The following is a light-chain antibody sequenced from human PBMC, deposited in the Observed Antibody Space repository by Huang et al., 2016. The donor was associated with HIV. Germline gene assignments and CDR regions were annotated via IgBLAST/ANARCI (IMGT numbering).Light chain of an antibody. J-gene: IGKJ1*01. V-gene: IGKV3-15*01. CDR2: GAS. CDR1: QSIGSK. Sequence: EIVMTQSPGTLSAAPGERATLSCRASQSIGSKLAWYQLKPGQTPRLLIYGASTRASGFPARVSGSGSGTECTLTISSLQSEDFAVYYCQQYKIWPMTFGQGTKVEIK. CDR3: QQYKIWPMT.